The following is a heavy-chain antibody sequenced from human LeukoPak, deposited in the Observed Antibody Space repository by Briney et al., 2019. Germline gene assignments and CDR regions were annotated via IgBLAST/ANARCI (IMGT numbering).Heavy chain of an antibody. CDR2: IYYSGST. J-gene: IGHJ4*02. V-gene: IGHV4-30-4*08. Sequence: PSETLSLTCTVSGGSISSGDYYWSWIRQPPGKGLEWIGYIYYSGSTYYNPSLKSRVTISVDTSKNQFPLKLSSVTAADTAVYYCARGGLEQLVEGFVYWGQGTLVTVSS. CDR1: GGSISSGDYY. D-gene: IGHD6-6*01. CDR3: ARGGLEQLVEGFVY.